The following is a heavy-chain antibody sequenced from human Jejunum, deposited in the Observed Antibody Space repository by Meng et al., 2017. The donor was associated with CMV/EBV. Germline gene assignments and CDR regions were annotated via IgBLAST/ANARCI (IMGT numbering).Heavy chain of an antibody. Sequence: GAYAMSWVRQAPGKGLEWLGFIRNKGYSGTTEYAASVKGRFTISRDDSKSIAYLQMNSLKTEDTAVYYCTRNLPNVEMATITLDYWGQGTLVTVSS. J-gene: IGHJ4*02. CDR1: GAYA. CDR3: TRNLPNVEMATITLDY. CDR2: IRNKGYSGTT. V-gene: IGHV3-49*04. D-gene: IGHD5-24*01.